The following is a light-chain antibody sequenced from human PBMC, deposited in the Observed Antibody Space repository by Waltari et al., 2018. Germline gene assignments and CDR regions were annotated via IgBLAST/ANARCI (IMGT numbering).Light chain of an antibody. V-gene: IGLV8-61*01. CDR1: SGCVLRPSY. CDR3: SMYMGSGIWV. CDR2: NGN. Sequence: TVVSHGLRVSVSSGGAVTLTCSFNSGCVLRPSYAIWYRQTPGQAPRTLVYNGNSRSFGVPDRFSGSVLGNKAALTITGAQADDESDYFCSMYMGSGIWVFGGGTQLTVL. J-gene: IGLJ3*02.